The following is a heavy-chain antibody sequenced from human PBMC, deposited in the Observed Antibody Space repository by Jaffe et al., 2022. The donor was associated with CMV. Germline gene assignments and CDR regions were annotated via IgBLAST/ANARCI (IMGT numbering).Heavy chain of an antibody. CDR1: GFTFSSYA. J-gene: IGHJ6*03. V-gene: IGHV3-23*04. D-gene: IGHD3-3*01. CDR3: AKGTLRFLEWALPTPWYMDV. Sequence: EVQLVESGGGLVQPGGSLRLSCAASGFTFSSYAMSWVRQAPGKGLEWVSAISGSGGSTYYADSVKGRFTISRDNSKNTLYLQMNSLRAEDTAVYYCAKGTLRFLEWALPTPWYMDVWGKGTTVTVSS. CDR2: ISGSGGST.